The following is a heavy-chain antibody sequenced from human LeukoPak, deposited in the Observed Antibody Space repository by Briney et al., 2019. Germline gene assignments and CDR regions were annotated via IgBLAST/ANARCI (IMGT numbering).Heavy chain of an antibody. J-gene: IGHJ4*02. Sequence: PGGSLRLSCTASGFTFSNAWMTWVRQAPGKGLEWVAVIWYDGSNKYYADSVKGRFTISRDNSKNTLYLQMNSLRAEDTAVYYCAKGQWLVHYFDYWGQGTLVTVSS. CDR1: GFTFSNAW. D-gene: IGHD6-19*01. CDR2: IWYDGSNK. CDR3: AKGQWLVHYFDY. V-gene: IGHV3-33*06.